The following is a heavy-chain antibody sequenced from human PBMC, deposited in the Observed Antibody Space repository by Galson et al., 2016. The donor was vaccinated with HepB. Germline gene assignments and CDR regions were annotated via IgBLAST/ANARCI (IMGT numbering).Heavy chain of an antibody. D-gene: IGHD2-21*01. Sequence: TLSLTCTVSGASINSSPDYWSWIRQPAGKGLEWIGRIYTGGSTNYNPSLKSRVTISGDTSKNQFSLKLSSVTAADTAVSYCARVAVEVIPSGKGLVYNWFDPWGRGILVTVSS. CDR2: IYTGGST. CDR3: ARVAVEVIPSGKGLVYNWFDP. CDR1: GASINSSPDY. J-gene: IGHJ5*02. V-gene: IGHV4-61*02.